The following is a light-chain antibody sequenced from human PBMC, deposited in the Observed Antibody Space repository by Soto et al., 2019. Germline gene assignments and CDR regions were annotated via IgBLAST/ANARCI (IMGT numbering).Light chain of an antibody. CDR1: QSVSSY. CDR3: QQRNNWPRGT. CDR2: DAS. J-gene: IGKJ5*01. V-gene: IGKV3-11*01. Sequence: EIVLTQSPATLSLSPGERATLSCRASQSVSSYLAWFQQKPGQAPRLLIYDASNRATGIPARFSGSGSGTDFTLTISSLEPEDFAVYYCQQRNNWPRGTFGQGTRLEIK.